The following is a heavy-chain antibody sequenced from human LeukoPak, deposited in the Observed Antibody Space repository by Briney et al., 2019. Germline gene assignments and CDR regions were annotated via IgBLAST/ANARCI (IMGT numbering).Heavy chain of an antibody. CDR1: GGSISSYY. D-gene: IGHD6-13*01. V-gene: IGHV4-4*07. CDR2: IYTSGST. CDR3: ASGSSSWYRGRWFDP. J-gene: IGHJ5*02. Sequence: PSETLSLTCTVSGGSISSYYWSWIRQPAGKGLEWIGRIYTSGSTNYNPPLKSRVTISVDTSKNQFSLKLSSVTAADTAVYYCASGSSSWYRGRWFDPWGQGTLVTVSS.